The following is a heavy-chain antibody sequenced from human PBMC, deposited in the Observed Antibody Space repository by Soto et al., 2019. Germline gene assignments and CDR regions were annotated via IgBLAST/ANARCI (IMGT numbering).Heavy chain of an antibody. CDR3: ARQPDYYHSGDGVFDV. D-gene: IGHD3-22*01. Sequence: SETLSLTCTVSGASISSYYWSWIRQSPGKGLEWIGYISNTGSTNYNPSLESRVTISVDTSNNQVSLKLSSVTAADTAVYYCARQPDYYHSGDGVFDVWGQGTTVTVSS. CDR1: GASISSYY. CDR2: ISNTGST. J-gene: IGHJ6*02. V-gene: IGHV4-59*08.